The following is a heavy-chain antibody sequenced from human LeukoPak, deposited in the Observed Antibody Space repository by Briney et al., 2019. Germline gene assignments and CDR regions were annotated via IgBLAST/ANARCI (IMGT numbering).Heavy chain of an antibody. CDR1: GYTFTGYY. Sequence: ASVKVSCKASGYTFTGYYMHWVRQAPGQGLEWMGWINPNSGGTNYAQKFQGRVTMTRDTSISTAYMELSRLRSDDTAVYYCARERPILGYCSGSSCYLDYWGQGTLVTVSS. V-gene: IGHV1-2*02. CDR3: ARERPILGYCSGSSCYLDY. D-gene: IGHD2-15*01. CDR2: INPNSGGT. J-gene: IGHJ4*02.